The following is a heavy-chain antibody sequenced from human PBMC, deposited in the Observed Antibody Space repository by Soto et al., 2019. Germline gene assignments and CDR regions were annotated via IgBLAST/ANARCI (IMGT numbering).Heavy chain of an antibody. CDR3: ARLQGYCISSSCHGHYAMDV. Sequence: SETLSLTCTFSSSSISSSSYTWGWIRQPPGKGLEWIGSIYYSGITYYNPSLNSRVTVSVDTSKNQFSLKVTSVTAADTAVYYCARLQGYCISSSCHGHYAMDVWGQGTTVTVS. CDR1: SSSISSSSYT. J-gene: IGHJ6*02. D-gene: IGHD2-2*01. V-gene: IGHV4-39*01. CDR2: IYYSGIT.